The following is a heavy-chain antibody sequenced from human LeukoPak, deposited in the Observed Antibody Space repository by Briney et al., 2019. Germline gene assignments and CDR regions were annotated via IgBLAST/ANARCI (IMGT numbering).Heavy chain of an antibody. CDR3: VRHPTFSSGWYVDY. Sequence: SETLSLTCTVSGGSISSSNYYWGWIRQPPGKGLEWIGSIYYSGNTHYNPSLKSRVTISVDTSKNQFSLSLKYVTAADTAVYYCVRHPTFSSGWYVDYWGQGTLVTVSS. CDR2: IYYSGNT. V-gene: IGHV4-39*01. J-gene: IGHJ4*02. D-gene: IGHD6-19*01. CDR1: GGSISSSNYY.